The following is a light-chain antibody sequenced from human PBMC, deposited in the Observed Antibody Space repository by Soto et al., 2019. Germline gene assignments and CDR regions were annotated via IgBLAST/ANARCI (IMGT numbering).Light chain of an antibody. J-gene: IGLJ1*01. Sequence: QSALTQPASVSGSPGQSITISCTGTSSDVGAYDYVSWYQQHPDKAPKLMIYEVSYRPSGVSNRVSGSKSVNTATLTISGLQAEDEADYYCSSYTTSSTRVFGTGTKLTVL. CDR3: SSYTTSSTRV. CDR1: SSDVGAYDY. V-gene: IGLV2-14*03. CDR2: EVS.